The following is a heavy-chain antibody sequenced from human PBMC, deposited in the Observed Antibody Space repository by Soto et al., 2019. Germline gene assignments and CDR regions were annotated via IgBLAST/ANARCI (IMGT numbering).Heavy chain of an antibody. V-gene: IGHV1-18*01. CDR1: GYTFTSYG. CDR2: ISAYNGNT. Sequence: ASVKVSCKASGYTFTSYGISWVRQAPGQGLEWMGWISAYNGNTKYSQKLQGRVTMTTDTSTSTAYLELRSLRSDDTAVYYCARASGSSYWFDPWGQGALVTVSS. D-gene: IGHD1-26*01. J-gene: IGHJ5*02. CDR3: ARASGSSYWFDP.